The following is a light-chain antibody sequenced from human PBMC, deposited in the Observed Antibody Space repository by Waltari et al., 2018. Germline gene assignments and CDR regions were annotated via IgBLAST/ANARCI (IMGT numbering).Light chain of an antibody. V-gene: IGLV1-47*01. CDR1: ILNIGSNY. J-gene: IGLJ3*02. CDR2: RNN. CDR3: AAWDDSLSGRWV. Sequence: QSVLTQPSSASGTPGHRVTISFSGCILNIGSNYVNWYQQLPGTAPKLLIYRNNQRPSGVPDRFSGSKSGTSASLAISGLRSEDEADYYCAAWDDSLSGRWVFGGGTKLTVL.